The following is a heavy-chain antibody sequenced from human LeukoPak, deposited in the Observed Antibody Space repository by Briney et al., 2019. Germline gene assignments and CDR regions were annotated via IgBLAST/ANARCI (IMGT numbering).Heavy chain of an antibody. CDR3: ARAVAGHQYFDY. V-gene: IGHV3-21*01. D-gene: IGHD6-19*01. CDR2: ISSSSSYI. J-gene: IGHJ4*02. Sequence: PGGSLRLSCAASGFTFSSYSMNWVGQAPGKGLEWVSSISSSSSYIYYADSVKGRFTISRDNAKNSLYLQMNSLRAEDTAVYYCARAVAGHQYFDYWGQGTLVTLSS. CDR1: GFTFSSYS.